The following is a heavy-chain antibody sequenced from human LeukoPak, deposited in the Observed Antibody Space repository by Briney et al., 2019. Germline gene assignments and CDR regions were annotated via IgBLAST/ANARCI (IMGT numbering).Heavy chain of an antibody. D-gene: IGHD1-26*01. J-gene: IGHJ4*02. CDR1: GGSFSGYY. V-gene: IGHV4-34*01. Sequence: SETLSLTCAVYGGSFSGYYWSWIRQPPGKGLEWIGEINHSGSTNYNPSLKSRVSISVDTSKNQFSLKLSSVTAADTAVYYCARGEWELGYWGQGTQVTVSS. CDR2: INHSGST. CDR3: ARGEWELGY.